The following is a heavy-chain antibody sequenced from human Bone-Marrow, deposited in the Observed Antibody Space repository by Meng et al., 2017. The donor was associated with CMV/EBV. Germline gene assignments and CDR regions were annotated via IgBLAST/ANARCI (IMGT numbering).Heavy chain of an antibody. V-gene: IGHV3-33*06. CDR2: IWYDGSNK. J-gene: IGHJ6*02. CDR1: GFTSSSYG. D-gene: IGHD3-3*01. Sequence: GGSLRLSCAASGFTSSSYGMHWVRQAPGKGLEWVAVIWYDGSNKYYADSVKGRFTISRDNSKNTLYLQMNSLRAEDTAVYYCAKGKGPVLRFLEWLPPKAYYYYYYGMDVWGQGTTVTVAS. CDR3: AKGKGPVLRFLEWLPPKAYYYYYYGMDV.